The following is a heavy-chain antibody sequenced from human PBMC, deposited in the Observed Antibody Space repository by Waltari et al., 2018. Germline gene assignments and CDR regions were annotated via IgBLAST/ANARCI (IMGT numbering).Heavy chain of an antibody. D-gene: IGHD3-3*01. V-gene: IGHV1-69*01. J-gene: IGHJ6*02. CDR3: ASVQYYDFWSGYNGMDV. CDR2: IIPIFGTA. CDR1: GGPFSSYA. Sequence: QVQLVQSGAAVKKPGSSVKVSCKASGGPFSSYAISWVRQAPGQGLEWMGGIIPIFGTANYAQKFQGRVTITADESTSTAYMELSSLRSEDTAVYYCASVQYYDFWSGYNGMDVWGQGTTVTVSS.